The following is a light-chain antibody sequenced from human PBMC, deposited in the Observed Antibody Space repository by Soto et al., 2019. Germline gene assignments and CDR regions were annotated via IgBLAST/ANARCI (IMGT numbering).Light chain of an antibody. J-gene: IGKJ1*01. CDR2: KVS. CDR1: QSLVYSDGNTY. Sequence: DVVMTQSPLSLPVTLGQPASISCRSSQSLVYSDGNTYLNWFQQRPGQSPRRLIYKVSNRDSGVPDRFSGSGSGTDFTVKISRVEAEDVGVYYCMQGTHWPLWTFGQGTKVEIK. CDR3: MQGTHWPLWT. V-gene: IGKV2-30*01.